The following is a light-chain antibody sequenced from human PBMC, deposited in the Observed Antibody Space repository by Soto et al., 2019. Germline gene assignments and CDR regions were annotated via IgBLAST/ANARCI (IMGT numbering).Light chain of an antibody. V-gene: IGKV3-11*01. CDR3: QQRNNWPPSIS. J-gene: IGKJ5*01. CDR2: DAS. CDR1: QSVSNY. Sequence: EIVLTQSPATLSLSPGERATLSCRASQSVSNYLAWYQHIPGQAPRLLIYDASNRAPGIPARFSGSGSGTDFPLTISSLEPEDFAVYYCQQRNNWPPSISFGQGTRLEIK.